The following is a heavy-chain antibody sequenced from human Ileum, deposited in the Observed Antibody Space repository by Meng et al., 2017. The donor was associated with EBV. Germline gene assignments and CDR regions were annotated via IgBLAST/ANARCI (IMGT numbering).Heavy chain of an antibody. CDR1: GGPITNNNW. D-gene: IGHD7-27*01. CDR2: ISQSGST. CDR3: AKRTGDRGDYFDY. V-gene: IGHV4-4*02. J-gene: IGHJ4*02. Sequence: LKGSGLRLVKPSGTLTLTCAVSGGPITNNNWSWVRRPPGQGLEWIGEISQSGSTYYNPSLKSRVTISGDKSKNNFSLRLSSVTAADTAVYYCAKRTGDRGDYFDYWGQGALVTVSS.